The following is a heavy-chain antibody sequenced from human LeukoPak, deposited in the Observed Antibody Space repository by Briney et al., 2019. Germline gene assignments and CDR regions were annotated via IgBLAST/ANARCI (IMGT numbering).Heavy chain of an antibody. CDR1: GFTFSSYS. V-gene: IGHV3-48*01. CDR2: ISSSSSTI. CDR3: ARGAATVTTIYYYYYMDV. Sequence: PGGSLRLSCAASGFTFSSYSMNWVRQAPGKGLERVSYISSSSSTIYYADSVKGRFIISRDNAKNSLYLQMNSLRAEDTAVYYCARGAATVTTIYYYYYMDVWGKGTTVTVSS. D-gene: IGHD4-11*01. J-gene: IGHJ6*03.